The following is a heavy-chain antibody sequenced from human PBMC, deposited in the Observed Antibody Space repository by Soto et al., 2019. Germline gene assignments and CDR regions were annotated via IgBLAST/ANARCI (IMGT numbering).Heavy chain of an antibody. V-gene: IGHV1-69*13. J-gene: IGHJ5*02. CDR1: GGTFSSYS. CDR2: IIPIFGTA. D-gene: IGHD2-15*01. CDR3: ASIGYCSGGSCYFDWFDP. Sequence: SVNVSCKASGGTFSSYSISWVRQAPGQGLEWMGGIIPIFGTANYAQKFQGRVTITADESTSTAYMELSSLRSEDTAVYYCASIGYCSGGSCYFDWFDPWGQGTLVTVSS.